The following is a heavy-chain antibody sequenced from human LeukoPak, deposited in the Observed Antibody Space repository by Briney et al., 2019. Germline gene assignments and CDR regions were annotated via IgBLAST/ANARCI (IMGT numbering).Heavy chain of an antibody. CDR2: ISGSGGST. J-gene: IGHJ5*02. CDR1: GFTFSSYA. Sequence: GGSLRLSCASSGFTFSSYAMSWVREAPGKGLEWVSAISGSGGSTYYADSVKGRFTIFRDNSKNTLYLQMNSLRAEDTAVYYCAKVGGRDSSGSPIYHWGQGTLVTVSS. V-gene: IGHV3-23*01. D-gene: IGHD3-22*01. CDR3: AKVGGRDSSGSPIYH.